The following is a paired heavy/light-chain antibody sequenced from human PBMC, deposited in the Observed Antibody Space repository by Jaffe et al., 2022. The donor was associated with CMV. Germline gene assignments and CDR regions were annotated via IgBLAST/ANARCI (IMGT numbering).Heavy chain of an antibody. Sequence: EVQLVQSGAEVKKPGESLKISCKGSGYIFTNYWIGWVRQMPGEGPEWMGVIWPSDSDTRYSPSFQGQVTISVDKSISTAYLQWSTLKASDTAMYYCARQLSSNDRRWFDPWGQGTLVTVSS. CDR2: IWPSDSDT. CDR1: GYIFTNYW. V-gene: IGHV5-51*01. D-gene: IGHD4-4*01. CDR3: ARQLSSNDRRWFDP. J-gene: IGHJ5*02.
Light chain of an antibody. CDR1: QSISTY. J-gene: IGKJ3*01. CDR3: QQTYSPPSFT. CDR2: AAS. Sequence: DIQMTQSPSSLSASVRDRVTLTCRASQSISTYLNWYQQKPGKAPKLLIYAASSLQSGVPSRFSGSGSGTDFTLTISGLQPEDFATYYCQQTYSPPSFTFGPGTKVDI. V-gene: IGKV1-39*01.